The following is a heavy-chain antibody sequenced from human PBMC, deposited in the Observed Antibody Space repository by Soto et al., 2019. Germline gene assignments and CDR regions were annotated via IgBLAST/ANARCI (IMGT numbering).Heavy chain of an antibody. J-gene: IGHJ4*02. Sequence: QVQLQQWGAGLLKPSETLSLTCAVYGGSFSAYYWSWIRQPPGKGLEWIGEINHSGSTNYNPSLKSRAPISLDTSKNQFSLQLTSVTAADTAVYYCARGWQLVPFDYWGQGTLVTVSS. CDR1: GGSFSAYY. CDR3: ARGWQLVPFDY. CDR2: INHSGST. D-gene: IGHD6-13*01. V-gene: IGHV4-34*01.